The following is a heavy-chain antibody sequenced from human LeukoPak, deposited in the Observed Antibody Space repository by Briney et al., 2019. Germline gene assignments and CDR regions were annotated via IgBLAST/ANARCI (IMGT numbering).Heavy chain of an antibody. D-gene: IGHD3-16*01. Sequence: GSLSLSCAASGFTFSIYSMNWVRQAPGKGLEWVSSISSSSSYIYYADSVKGRFTISRDNAKNSLYLQMNSLRAEDTAVYYCARDNGPGPLGYFDYWGQGTLLTVSS. V-gene: IGHV3-21*01. J-gene: IGHJ4*02. CDR1: GFTFSIYS. CDR3: ARDNGPGPLGYFDY. CDR2: ISSSSSYI.